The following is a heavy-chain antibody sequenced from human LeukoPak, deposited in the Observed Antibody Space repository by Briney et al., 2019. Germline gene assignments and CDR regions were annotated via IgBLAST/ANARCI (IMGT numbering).Heavy chain of an antibody. D-gene: IGHD6-13*01. CDR2: ISGSGGSA. J-gene: IGHJ4*02. Sequence: GGSLRLSCAASGFTFSSYAMSWVRQAPGKGLEWVSAISGSGGSAYYADSVKGRSTISRDNSKNTLYLQMNSLRAEDTAVYYCAKDSGSSWYAVWDYWGQGTLVTVSS. V-gene: IGHV3-23*01. CDR1: GFTFSSYA. CDR3: AKDSGSSWYAVWDY.